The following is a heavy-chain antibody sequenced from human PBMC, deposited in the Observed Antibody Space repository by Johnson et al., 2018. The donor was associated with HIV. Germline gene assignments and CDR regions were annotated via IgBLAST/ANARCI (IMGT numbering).Heavy chain of an antibody. J-gene: IGHJ3*02. CDR3: ARERAMVRGVPDAFDI. CDR1: GITFSSYA. D-gene: IGHD3-10*01. Sequence: QVQLVESGGGVVQPGRSLRLSCAASGITFSSYAMHWVRQAPGKGLEWVAVISYDGSNKYYADSVKGRFTISRDNSKNTLYLQMNSLRAEDTAVYYCARERAMVRGVPDAFDIWGQGTMVTVSS. CDR2: ISYDGSNK. V-gene: IGHV3-30-3*01.